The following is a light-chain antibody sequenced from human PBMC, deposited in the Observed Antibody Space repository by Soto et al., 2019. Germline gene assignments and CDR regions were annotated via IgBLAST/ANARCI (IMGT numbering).Light chain of an antibody. V-gene: IGKV1-33*01. Sequence: DIQMSQSPSSLSASVGDRVTITCQASQDISNYLNWYQHKPGKPPKLLIYDASNLETGVPSRFSGSRSGKAFTFTITSLQPEDIATYYCHQYDNLPFSFGGGTKVEIK. CDR2: DAS. J-gene: IGKJ4*01. CDR3: HQYDNLPFS. CDR1: QDISNY.